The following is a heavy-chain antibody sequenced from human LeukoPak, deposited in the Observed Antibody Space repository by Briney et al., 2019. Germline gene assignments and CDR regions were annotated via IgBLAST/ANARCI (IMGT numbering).Heavy chain of an antibody. CDR3: ARGIQLWSYFDY. D-gene: IGHD5-18*01. V-gene: IGHV4-59*01. CDR1: GGSISSYY. J-gene: IGHJ4*02. CDR2: IHYSGSP. Sequence: PSETLSLTCTVSGGSISSYYGSWIRQPPGKGLEWIGYIHYSGSPNYNPSLKSRVTISVDTSKTQFSLKLSSVTAADTAVYYCARGIQLWSYFDYWGQGTLVTVSS.